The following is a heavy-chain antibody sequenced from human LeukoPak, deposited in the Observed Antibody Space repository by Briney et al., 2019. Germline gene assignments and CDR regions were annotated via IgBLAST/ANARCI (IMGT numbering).Heavy chain of an antibody. Sequence: SETLSLTCTVSGGSISSYYWSWIRQPPGKGREWIGYIYYSGSTNYNPSLKSRVTISVDTSKNQFSLKLSSVTAADTAVYYCARDAYYYGSGSYWSWFDPWGQGTLVTVSS. CDR3: ARDAYYYGSGSYWSWFDP. CDR1: GGSISSYY. CDR2: IYYSGST. J-gene: IGHJ5*02. V-gene: IGHV4-59*01. D-gene: IGHD3-10*01.